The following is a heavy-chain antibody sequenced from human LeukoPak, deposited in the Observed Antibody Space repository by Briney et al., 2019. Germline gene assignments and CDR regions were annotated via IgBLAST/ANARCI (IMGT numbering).Heavy chain of an antibody. CDR3: ATSSTARGGTDY. Sequence: GGSLRLSCAASGFTFVNYAMSWVRQAPGKGLEWVANIKHDGSEKYDVDSVKGRFTISRDNARNSLYLQMNSLRVEDTAVYYCATSSTARGGTDYWGQGTLVTVSS. J-gene: IGHJ4*02. CDR2: IKHDGSEK. CDR1: GFTFVNYA. V-gene: IGHV3-7*01. D-gene: IGHD2-2*01.